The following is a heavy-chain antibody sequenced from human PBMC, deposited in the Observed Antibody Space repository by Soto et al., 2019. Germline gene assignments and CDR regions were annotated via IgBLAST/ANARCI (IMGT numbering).Heavy chain of an antibody. CDR1: GFTFSSYA. CDR2: ISGSGGST. Sequence: GGSLRLSCAASGFTFSSYAMSWVRQAPGKGLEWVSAISGSGGSTYYADSVKGRFTISRDNSKNTLYLQMNSLRAEDTAVYYWSETYWDYVLGSYCYGGNWFDPWGQGTLVTVSS. V-gene: IGHV3-23*01. CDR3: SETYWDYVLGSYCYGGNWFDP. J-gene: IGHJ5*02. D-gene: IGHD3-16*02.